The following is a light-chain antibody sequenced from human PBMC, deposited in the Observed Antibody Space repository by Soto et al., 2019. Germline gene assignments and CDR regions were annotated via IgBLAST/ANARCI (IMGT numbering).Light chain of an antibody. Sequence: QSALTQPASVSGSPGQSITISCTGTSSDVGGYNYVSWYQQHPGKVPKLMIYEVSNRPSGVSNRFSGSKSGNTASLTISGLQAEDEADYYCSSYTGGTTWVFGGGTKLTVL. CDR3: SSYTGGTTWV. CDR2: EVS. V-gene: IGLV2-14*01. CDR1: SSDVGGYNY. J-gene: IGLJ3*02.